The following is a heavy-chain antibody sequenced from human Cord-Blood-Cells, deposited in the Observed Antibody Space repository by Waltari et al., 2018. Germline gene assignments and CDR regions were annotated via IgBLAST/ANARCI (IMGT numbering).Heavy chain of an antibody. CDR3: ARGPDLWFGELYFDY. D-gene: IGHD3-10*01. Sequence: QVQLQQWGAGLLKPSEPLSLTGAVNGGSFSVYYWSWIRQPPGKGLEWIGEINHSGSTNYNPSLKRRVTISVDTSKNQFSLKLSSVTAADTAVYYCARGPDLWFGELYFDYWGQGTLVTVSS. J-gene: IGHJ4*02. CDR2: INHSGST. V-gene: IGHV4-34*01. CDR1: GGSFSVYY.